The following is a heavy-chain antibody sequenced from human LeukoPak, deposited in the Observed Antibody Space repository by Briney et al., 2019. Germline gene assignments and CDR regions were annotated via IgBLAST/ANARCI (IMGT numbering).Heavy chain of an antibody. CDR2: ISGSGDIT. D-gene: IGHD2-8*01. Sequence: PEGSLRLSCAASGFPFSSYAMSWVRQAPGKGLEWVSAISGSGDITYYADSVKGRFTISRDNSKNTLYLQMDSLRAEDAAVYYCAKDNGVIVSGYFDLWGQGTLLTVSS. V-gene: IGHV3-23*01. J-gene: IGHJ4*02. CDR1: GFPFSSYA. CDR3: AKDNGVIVSGYFDL.